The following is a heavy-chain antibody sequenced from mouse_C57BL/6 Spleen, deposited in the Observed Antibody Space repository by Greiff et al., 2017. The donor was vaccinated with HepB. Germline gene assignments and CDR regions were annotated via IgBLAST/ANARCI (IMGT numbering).Heavy chain of an antibody. D-gene: IGHD2-4*01. J-gene: IGHJ3*01. CDR1: GFTITDYY. CDR2: IDPEDGDT. V-gene: IGHV14-2*01. CDR3: AGGHYDYGRFAY. Sequence: VQLQQSGAELVKPGASVKLSCTASGFTITDYYMHWVKQRTEQGLEWIGRIDPEDGDTKYAPKFQGKATITADTSSNTAYLQLSSLTSEDAAVYYCAGGHYDYGRFAYWGQGTLVTVSA.